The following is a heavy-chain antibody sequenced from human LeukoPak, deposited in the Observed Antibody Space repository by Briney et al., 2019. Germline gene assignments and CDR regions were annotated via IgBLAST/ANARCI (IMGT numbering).Heavy chain of an antibody. J-gene: IGHJ6*03. D-gene: IGHD3-3*01. CDR3: ARVYRYYDFWSGYYRSYYYYYMDV. Sequence: SETLSLTCTASGGSISSSSYYWGWIRQPPGKGLEWIGSIYYSGSTYYNPSLKSRVTISVDTSKNQFSLKLSSVTAADTAVYYCARVYRYYDFWSGYYRSYYYYYMDVWGKGTTVTVSS. V-gene: IGHV4-39*07. CDR2: IYYSGST. CDR1: GGSISSSSYY.